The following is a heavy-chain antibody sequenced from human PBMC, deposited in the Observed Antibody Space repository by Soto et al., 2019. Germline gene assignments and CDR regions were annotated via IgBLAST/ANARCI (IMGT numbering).Heavy chain of an antibody. CDR1: GGSISSSSYY. J-gene: IGHJ5*02. V-gene: IGHV4-39*01. Sequence: SETLSLTCTVSGGSISSSSYYWGWIRQPPGKGLEWIRSIYYSGSTYYNPSLKSRVTISVDTSKNQFSLKLSSVTAADTAVYYCARLRLRGNWFDPWGQGTLVTVS. CDR2: IYYSGST. CDR3: ARLRLRGNWFDP. D-gene: IGHD3-16*01.